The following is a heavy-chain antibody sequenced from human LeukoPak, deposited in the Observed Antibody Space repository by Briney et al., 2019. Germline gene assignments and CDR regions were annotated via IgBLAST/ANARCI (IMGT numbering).Heavy chain of an antibody. CDR3: ARKYYYDSSGYYFDY. J-gene: IGHJ4*02. CDR2: ISSSSSYI. V-gene: IGHV3-21*01. CDR1: GFTFSSYA. Sequence: GGSLRLSCAASGFTFSSYAMNWVRQAPGKGLEWVSSISSSSSYIYYADSVKGRFTISRDNAKNSLYLQMNSLRAEDTAVYYCARKYYYDSSGYYFDYWGQGTLVTVSS. D-gene: IGHD3-22*01.